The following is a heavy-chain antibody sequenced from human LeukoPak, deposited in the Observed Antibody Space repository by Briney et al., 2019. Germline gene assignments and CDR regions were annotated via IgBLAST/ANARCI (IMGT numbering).Heavy chain of an antibody. CDR2: INGDGRNI. CDR3: ATYSSLNRREFQY. D-gene: IGHD3-22*01. V-gene: IGHV3-74*01. Sequence: GGSLRLSCVASGFTFSSYWMHWVRQDPRKGLVWVSRINGDGRNINYADSVRGRFTISRDNANNTLYLQMNTLRVEDTAVYYCATYSSLNRREFQYWGQGTLLTVSS. J-gene: IGHJ1*01. CDR1: GFTFSSYW.